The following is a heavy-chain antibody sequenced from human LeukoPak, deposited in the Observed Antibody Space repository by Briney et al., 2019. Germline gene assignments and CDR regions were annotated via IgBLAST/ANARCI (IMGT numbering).Heavy chain of an antibody. Sequence: GRPLRLSCAASGFTFSNYGMYWVRQAPGKGLEWVAIISYHGSNKYYADSVKGRFTISRDNSKNTLYLQMNSLRAEDTAVYYCAKDRGSYYHYFQHWGQGTLVTVSS. D-gene: IGHD1-26*01. CDR2: ISYHGSNK. CDR3: AKDRGSYYHYFQH. V-gene: IGHV3-30*18. CDR1: GFTFSNYG. J-gene: IGHJ1*01.